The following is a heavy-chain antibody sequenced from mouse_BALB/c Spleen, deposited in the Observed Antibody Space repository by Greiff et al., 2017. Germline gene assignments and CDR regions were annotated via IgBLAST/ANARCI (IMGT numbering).Heavy chain of an antibody. D-gene: IGHD3-2*01. CDR3: ARPGGDRGVLWAWFAY. Sequence: QVQLQQSGAELVRPGASVKLSCKASGYSFTSYWMNWVKQRPGQGLEWIGMIHPSDSETRLNQKFKDKATLTVDKSSSTAYMQLSSPTSEDSAVFYCARPGGDRGVLWAWFAYWGQGTLVTVSA. CDR1: GYSFTSYW. V-gene: IGHV1-61*01. J-gene: IGHJ3*01. CDR2: IHPSDSET.